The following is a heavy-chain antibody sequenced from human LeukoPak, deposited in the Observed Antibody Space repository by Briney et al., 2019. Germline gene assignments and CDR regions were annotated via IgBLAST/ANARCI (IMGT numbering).Heavy chain of an antibody. Sequence: GGSLRLSCAASGFSFSSYGMTWVRQAPGKGLEWVSVISGAGRSIYYADSVKGRFTISRDNSKNTLYLQMNSLRADDTAVYYCAKRSGGPSPFDYWGQGALVTVSS. CDR2: ISGAGRSI. CDR1: GFSFSSYG. CDR3: AKRSGGPSPFDY. D-gene: IGHD3-3*01. J-gene: IGHJ4*02. V-gene: IGHV3-23*01.